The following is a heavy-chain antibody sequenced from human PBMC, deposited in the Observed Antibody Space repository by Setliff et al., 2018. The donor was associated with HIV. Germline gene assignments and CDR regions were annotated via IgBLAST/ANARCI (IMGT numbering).Heavy chain of an antibody. D-gene: IGHD6-13*01. CDR1: GDSVSSSSTT. CDR3: ARGHSSLLSDAFDI. V-gene: IGHV6-1*01. J-gene: IGHJ3*02. CDR2: TYYRSKWYN. Sequence: SQTLSLTCAISGDSVSSSSTTWNWIRQSPSRGLEWLGRTYYRSKWYNDSAISVKGRMTINLDTSKNYFSLQLNSVTPDDTAVYYCARGHSSLLSDAFDIWGPGTMVTVSS.